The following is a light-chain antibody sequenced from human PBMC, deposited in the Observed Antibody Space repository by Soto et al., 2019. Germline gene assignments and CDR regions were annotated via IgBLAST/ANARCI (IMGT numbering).Light chain of an antibody. CDR1: QSVNNNY. J-gene: IGKJ2*01. CDR3: QHSGVSPYT. V-gene: IGKV3-20*01. Sequence: EIVLTQSPVTLSLSPGESATLSCRASQSVNNNYLAWYQQKPGQAPRLLIYGASSRATGIPDRFSASGSGTDFTRSISRLEPEDFAVFDCQHSGVSPYTFGQGAKLE. CDR2: GAS.